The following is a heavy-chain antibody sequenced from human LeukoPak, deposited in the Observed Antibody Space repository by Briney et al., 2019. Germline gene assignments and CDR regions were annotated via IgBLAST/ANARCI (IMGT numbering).Heavy chain of an antibody. CDR2: INSDGNII. Sequence: GGSLRLSCAASGFTFSTYWMHWVRQVPGKGLVWVSRINSDGNIITYADSVKGRFTISRDNARNMVYLQKNSLRAEDTAVYYCVAGMGNYWGQGTLVPV. CDR1: GFTFSTYW. D-gene: IGHD6-13*01. J-gene: IGHJ4*02. V-gene: IGHV3-74*01. CDR3: VAGMGNY.